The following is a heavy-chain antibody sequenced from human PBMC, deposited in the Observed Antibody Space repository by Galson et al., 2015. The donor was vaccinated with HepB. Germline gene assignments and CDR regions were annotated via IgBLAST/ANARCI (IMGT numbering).Heavy chain of an antibody. Sequence: PALVKPTQTLTQTCTFSGFSLSTSGMRVSWIRQPPGKALEWLARIDWDDDKFYSTSLKTRLTISKDTSKNQVVLTMTNMDPVDTATYYCARTGWLHGMDVWGQGTMVTVSS. D-gene: IGHD5-24*01. CDR1: GFSLSTSGMR. J-gene: IGHJ6*02. CDR3: ARTGWLHGMDV. V-gene: IGHV2-70*04. CDR2: IDWDDDK.